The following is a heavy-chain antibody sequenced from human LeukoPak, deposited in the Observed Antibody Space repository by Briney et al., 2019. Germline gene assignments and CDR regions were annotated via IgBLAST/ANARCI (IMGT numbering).Heavy chain of an antibody. D-gene: IGHD1-1*01. CDR3: ARDLGILWFDP. Sequence: SQTLSLTCSVSGGSISSGSYYWSWIRQPAGKGLEWIGRIYTSGSTNYNPSLKSRVTISVDTSKNQFSLKLSSVTAADTAVYYCARDLGILWFDPWGQGTLVTVSS. V-gene: IGHV4-61*02. J-gene: IGHJ5*02. CDR2: IYTSGST. CDR1: GGSISSGSYY.